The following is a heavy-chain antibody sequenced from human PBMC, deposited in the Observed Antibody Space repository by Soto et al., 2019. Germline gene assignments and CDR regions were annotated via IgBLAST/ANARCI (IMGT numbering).Heavy chain of an antibody. J-gene: IGHJ5*02. Sequence: GGSLRLSCAPSGFTFSSYWMHWVRQAPGKGLVWVSRINSDESSTSYADSVKGRFTISRDNAKNTLYLQMNSLRAEDTAVYYCARVAEYCSSTSCYQWVWSNWFDPWGQGTLVTVSS. D-gene: IGHD2-2*01. CDR3: ARVAEYCSSTSCYQWVWSNWFDP. CDR2: INSDESST. CDR1: GFTFSSYW. V-gene: IGHV3-74*01.